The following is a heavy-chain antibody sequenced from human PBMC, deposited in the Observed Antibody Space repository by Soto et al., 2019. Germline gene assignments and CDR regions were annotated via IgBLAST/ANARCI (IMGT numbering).Heavy chain of an antibody. Sequence: QVQLVQSGPEVKKPGASVKVSCKTSGYTFSNYGIAWVRQAPGQGLECMGWVSTLNGNAHYAQSLQDRVTMTTDASTNTVYLELTSLRSDDTGVYYCARLTGYSSGWYATWGQGTLVTVSS. V-gene: IGHV1-18*01. CDR3: ARLTGYSSGWYAT. J-gene: IGHJ5*02. CDR1: GYTFSNYG. D-gene: IGHD6-19*01. CDR2: VSTLNGNA.